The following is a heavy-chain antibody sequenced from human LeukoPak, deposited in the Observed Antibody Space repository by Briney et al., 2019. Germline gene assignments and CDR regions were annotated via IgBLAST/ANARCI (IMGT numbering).Heavy chain of an antibody. D-gene: IGHD6-19*01. V-gene: IGHV3-30*02. CDR3: AKEGSGWYYLDY. J-gene: IGHJ4*02. CDR2: IESDGTKE. CDR1: GFRFSSYD. Sequence: GGSLRLSCAASGFRFSSYDIHWVRQAPGKGLEWVTFIESDGTKEYYADSVKGRFTISRDNSKNTVYVQMNTLRAEDTAVYYCAKEGSGWYYLDYWGQGTVVTISS.